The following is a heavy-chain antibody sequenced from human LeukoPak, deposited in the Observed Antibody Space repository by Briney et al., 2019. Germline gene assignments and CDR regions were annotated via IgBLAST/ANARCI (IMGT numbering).Heavy chain of an antibody. Sequence: GGSLRLSCAVSGFTFSNYAMTRVRQAPGKGLDWVSAVSVSAGSTYYADSVKGRFTISRDNSKNTLYLQMNSLTAEDTAIYYCAKDLLRFDSWGQGTLVTVSS. CDR3: AKDLLRFDS. V-gene: IGHV3-23*01. CDR2: VSVSAGST. CDR1: GFTFSNYA. J-gene: IGHJ5*01.